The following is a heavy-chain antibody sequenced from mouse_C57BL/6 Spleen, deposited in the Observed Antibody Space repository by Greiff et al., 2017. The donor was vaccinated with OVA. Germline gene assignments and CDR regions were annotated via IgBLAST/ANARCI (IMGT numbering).Heavy chain of an antibody. Sequence: VQLQQSGAELARPGASVKLSCKASGYTFTSYGISWVKQRTGQGLEWIGEIYPRSGNTYYNEKFKGKATLTADKSSSTAYMELRSLTSEDSAVYFCARYDCGGDAVDYWGQGTTVTVSS. V-gene: IGHV1-81*01. CDR1: GYTFTSYG. CDR2: IYPRSGNT. J-gene: IGHJ4*01. D-gene: IGHD2-12*01. CDR3: ARYDCGGDAVDY.